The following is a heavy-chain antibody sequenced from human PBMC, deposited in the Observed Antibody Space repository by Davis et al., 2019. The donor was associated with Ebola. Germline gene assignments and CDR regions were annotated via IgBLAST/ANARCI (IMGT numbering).Heavy chain of an antibody. Sequence: GESLKISCAASGFVFSDFSMNWARQAPGKGLEWITYITKGSDAIHYADSVKGRFTVSRDNAKNSVFLQMSSLRDEDSAVYYCARDRFFAFDFWSQGVHVSVSS. CDR3: ARDRFFAFDF. J-gene: IGHJ4*02. V-gene: IGHV3-48*02. CDR1: GFVFSDFS. D-gene: IGHD3/OR15-3a*01. CDR2: ITKGSDAI.